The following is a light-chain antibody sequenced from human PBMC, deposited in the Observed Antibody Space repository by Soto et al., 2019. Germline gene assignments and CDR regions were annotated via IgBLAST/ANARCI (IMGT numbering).Light chain of an antibody. V-gene: IGKV1-5*03. CDR3: QQYNSLYT. Sequence: DIPMTQSPSTLSASVGDRVTITCRASQSISSWLAWYQQKPGKAPKLLIYKASSLESGVPSRFSGSGSGTEFTLTISSLQPDDFATYFFQQYNSLYTFGQWTKLEIK. J-gene: IGKJ2*01. CDR2: KAS. CDR1: QSISSW.